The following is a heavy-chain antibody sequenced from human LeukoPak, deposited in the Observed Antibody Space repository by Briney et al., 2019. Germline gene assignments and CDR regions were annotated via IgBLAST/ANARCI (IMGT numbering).Heavy chain of an antibody. CDR1: GYTLTELS. D-gene: IGHD3-22*01. CDR2: FDPEDGET. J-gene: IGHJ5*02. CDR3: ATDGDYYDSSGYSWFDP. Sequence: GASVKVSCKVSGYTLTELSMHWVRQAPGKGLECMGGFDPEDGETIYTQKFQGRVTMTEDTSTDTAYMKLSSLRSEDTAVYYCATDGDYYDSSGYSWFDPWGQGTLVTVSS. V-gene: IGHV1-24*01.